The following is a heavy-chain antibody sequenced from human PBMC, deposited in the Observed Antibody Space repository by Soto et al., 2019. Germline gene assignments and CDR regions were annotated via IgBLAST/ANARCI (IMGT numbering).Heavy chain of an antibody. CDR2: ISSSGSTI. D-gene: IGHD2-15*01. CDR3: ARDFGAAVVVVDY. Sequence: PWGSLRLSCAASGFTFSDYYMSWIRQAPGKGLEWVSYISSSGSTIYYADSVKGRFTISRDNAKNSLYLQMNSLRAEDTAVYYCARDFGAAVVVVDYWGQGTLVTVSS. V-gene: IGHV3-11*01. J-gene: IGHJ4*02. CDR1: GFTFSDYY.